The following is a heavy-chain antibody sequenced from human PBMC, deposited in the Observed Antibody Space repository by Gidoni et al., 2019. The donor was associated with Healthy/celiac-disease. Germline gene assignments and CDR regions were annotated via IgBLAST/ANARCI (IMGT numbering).Heavy chain of an antibody. V-gene: IGHV5-10-1*03. CDR3: ARLSGRYGYYYGMDV. D-gene: IGHD2-15*01. J-gene: IGHJ6*02. Sequence: EVQLVQSGAEVTKPGESLRISCKGSGYSFTSYWISWVGHMPGKGLEWMWRIDPRYSYTNYSPSFQGHGTSSADKSISTADLQWSSLKASDTAMYYCARLSGRYGYYYGMDVWGQGTTVTVSS. CDR2: IDPRYSYT. CDR1: GYSFTSYW.